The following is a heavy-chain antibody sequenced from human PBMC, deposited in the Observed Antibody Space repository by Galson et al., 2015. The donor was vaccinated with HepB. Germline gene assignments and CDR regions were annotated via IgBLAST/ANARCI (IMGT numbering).Heavy chain of an antibody. V-gene: IGHV3-53*01. Sequence: SLRLSCAASGFNVSSNYMSWVRQAPGKGLEWVSVIYSGGSTYYADSVRGRFTISRDNSKNTLYFQMNSLRADDTAVYYCARGPFGIVAGMGGWGQGTTATVS. D-gene: IGHD1-26*01. CDR3: ARGPFGIVAGMGG. J-gene: IGHJ6*02. CDR2: IYSGGST. CDR1: GFNVSSNY.